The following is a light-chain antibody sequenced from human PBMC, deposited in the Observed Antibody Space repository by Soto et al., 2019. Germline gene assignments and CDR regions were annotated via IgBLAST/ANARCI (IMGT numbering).Light chain of an antibody. Sequence: EIVMTQSPATLSVSPGERATLSCRASQSVTGKLAWYQQKPGQSPRLLIYDTSTRATGVPARFSGSGSGTDFALTINSLQSEDFAVYYWQHLNRWPPMYTFGQGTKLEIK. CDR3: QHLNRWPPMYT. CDR1: QSVTGK. J-gene: IGKJ2*01. CDR2: DTS. V-gene: IGKV3-15*01.